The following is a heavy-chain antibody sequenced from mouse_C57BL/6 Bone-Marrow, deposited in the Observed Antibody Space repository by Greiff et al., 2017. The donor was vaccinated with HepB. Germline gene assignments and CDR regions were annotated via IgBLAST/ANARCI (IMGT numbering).Heavy chain of an antibody. CDR1: GYTFTSYW. D-gene: IGHD2-5*01. CDR2: IYPSDSET. Sequence: VQLQQPGAELVRPGSPVKLSCKASGYTFTSYWMDWVKQRPGQGLEWIGNIYPSDSETHYNQKFKDKATLTVDKSSSTAYMQLSSLTSEDSAVYYCARYRDSNYWYFDVWGTGTTVTVSS. CDR3: ARYRDSNYWYFDV. J-gene: IGHJ1*03. V-gene: IGHV1-61*01.